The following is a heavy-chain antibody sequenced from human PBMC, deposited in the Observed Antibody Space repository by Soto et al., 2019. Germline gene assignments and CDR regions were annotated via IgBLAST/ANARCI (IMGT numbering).Heavy chain of an antibody. J-gene: IGHJ6*02. Sequence: GGSLRLSCAASGFIASTPFMCWVRQAPGKGLEWVSFIYTGGDTYYADSVKGRFTTSRDDSKNTVYLHMNSLRADDTAVYYCARDQPSTSDYGLDVWGQGTTGTVAS. CDR1: GFIASTPF. V-gene: IGHV3-53*01. CDR2: IYTGGDT. D-gene: IGHD2-2*01. CDR3: ARDQPSTSDYGLDV.